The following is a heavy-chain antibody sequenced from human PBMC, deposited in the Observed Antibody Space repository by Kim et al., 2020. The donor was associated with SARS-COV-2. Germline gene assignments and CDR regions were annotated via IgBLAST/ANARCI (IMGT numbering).Heavy chain of an antibody. J-gene: IGHJ6*03. CDR3: ARHVGYYYYYMDV. CDR2: IYPGDSDT. V-gene: IGHV5-51*01. CDR1: GYSFTSYW. Sequence: GEFLKISCKGSGYSFTSYWIGWVRQMPGKGLEWMGIIYPGDSDTTYSPSFQGQVTISADKSISTAYLQWSSLKASDTAMYYCARHVGYYYYYMDVWGKGTTVTVSS.